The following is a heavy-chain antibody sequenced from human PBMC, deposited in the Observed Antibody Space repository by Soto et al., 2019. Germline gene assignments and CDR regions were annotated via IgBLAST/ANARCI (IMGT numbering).Heavy chain of an antibody. D-gene: IGHD3-22*01. CDR1: GFTFSSYG. Sequence: QVQLVESGGGVVQPGRSLRLSCAASGFTFSSYGMHWVRQAPGKGLEWVAVIWYDGSNKYYADSVKGRFTISRDNSKNTLYLQMNRLRAEDTAVYYCARFGYDSSGYYVDYWGQGTLVTVSS. V-gene: IGHV3-33*01. CDR2: IWYDGSNK. CDR3: ARFGYDSSGYYVDY. J-gene: IGHJ4*02.